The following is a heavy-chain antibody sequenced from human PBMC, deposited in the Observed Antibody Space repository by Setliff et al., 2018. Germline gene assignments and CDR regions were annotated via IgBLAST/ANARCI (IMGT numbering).Heavy chain of an antibody. CDR2: INPSGGLT. Sequence: ASVKVSCKASGYTLSKYYMHWVRQAPGQGLEWMGIINPSGGLTNYAQKFQGRVTMTADTSTNTVYMDLSSLGSEDTAVYYCVRERRGGHFDYWGQGTLVTVSS. J-gene: IGHJ4*02. V-gene: IGHV1-46*01. CDR3: VRERRGGHFDY. CDR1: GYTLSKYY.